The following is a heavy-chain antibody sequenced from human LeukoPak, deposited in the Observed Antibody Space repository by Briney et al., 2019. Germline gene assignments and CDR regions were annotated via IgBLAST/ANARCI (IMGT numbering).Heavy chain of an antibody. J-gene: IGHJ4*02. D-gene: IGHD3-10*01. CDR3: AKDPYYGSGSYYNAGEYYFDY. V-gene: IGHV3-23*01. CDR1: GFIFSSYA. CDR2: ISGSGGST. Sequence: GGSLRLSCAASGFIFSSYAMSWVRQAPGKGLEWVSAISGSGGSTYYADSVKGRFTISRDNSKNTLYLQMNSLRAEDTAVYYCAKDPYYGSGSYYNAGEYYFDYWGQGTLVTVSS.